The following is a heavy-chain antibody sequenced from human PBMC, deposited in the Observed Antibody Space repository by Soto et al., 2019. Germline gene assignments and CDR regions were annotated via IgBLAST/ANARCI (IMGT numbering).Heavy chain of an antibody. D-gene: IGHD6-19*01. CDR3: ARELAYSSGWYPKN. CDR1: GFTFSSYW. Sequence: GGSLRLSCAASGFTFSSYWMSWVRQAPGKGLEWVATIKQDGTEKYYADSVKGRFTISRDNSKNTLYLQMNSLRAEDTAVYYCARELAYSSGWYPKNWGQGTLVTVSS. CDR2: IKQDGTEK. V-gene: IGHV3-7*01. J-gene: IGHJ4*02.